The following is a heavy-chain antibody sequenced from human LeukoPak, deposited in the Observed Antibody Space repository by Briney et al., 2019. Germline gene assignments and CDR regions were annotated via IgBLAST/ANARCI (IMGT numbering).Heavy chain of an antibody. CDR2: INHSGNT. J-gene: IGHJ6*03. V-gene: IGHV4-38-2*02. Sequence: PSETLSLTCTVFDYSISSDYYWGWIRQPPGKGLEWIGSINHSGNTYYSPSLKSRVTISVDTSKKQFSLKVTSVTAADTAMYYCARLAAAGRFTYYYIDVWGKGTTVTVSS. D-gene: IGHD6-13*01. CDR1: DYSISSDYY. CDR3: ARLAAAGRFTYYYIDV.